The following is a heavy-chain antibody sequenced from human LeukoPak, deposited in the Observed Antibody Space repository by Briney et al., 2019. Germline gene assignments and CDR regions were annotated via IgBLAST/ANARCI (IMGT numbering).Heavy chain of an antibody. J-gene: IGHJ3*02. CDR2: ISSSSSYI. Sequence: PGGTLRLSCAASGFTFSSYSMNWVRQAPGKGLEWVSSISSSSSYIYYADSVKGRFTISRDNAKNSLYLQMNSLRAEDTAVYYCARDRLVNTDAFDIWGQGTMVTVSS. CDR1: GFTFSSYS. D-gene: IGHD3-22*01. CDR3: ARDRLVNTDAFDI. V-gene: IGHV3-21*01.